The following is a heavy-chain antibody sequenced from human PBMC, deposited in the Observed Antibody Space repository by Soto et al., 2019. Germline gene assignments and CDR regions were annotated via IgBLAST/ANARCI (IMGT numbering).Heavy chain of an antibody. J-gene: IGHJ5*02. CDR1: GGSVSSGSYY. CDR2: IYYSGST. V-gene: IGHV4-61*01. CDR3: ARGARNRYNGFDP. Sequence: QVQLQESGPGLVKPSETLSLTCTVSGGSVSSGSYYWSWIRQPPGKGLEWIGYIYYSGSTNYNPSLKSRVTISVDPSKNQFSLKLSSVTAADTAVYYCARGARNRYNGFDPWGQGTLVTVPS.